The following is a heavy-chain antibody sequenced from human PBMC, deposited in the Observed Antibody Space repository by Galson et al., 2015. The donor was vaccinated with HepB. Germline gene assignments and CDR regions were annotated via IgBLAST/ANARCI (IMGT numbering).Heavy chain of an antibody. CDR2: ISYDGSNK. CDR1: GFTFSSYG. V-gene: IGHV3-30*18. CDR3: AKSDLAP. J-gene: IGHJ5*02. Sequence: SLRLSCAASGFTFSSYGMHWVRQAPGKGLEWVAVISYDGSNKYYADSVKGRFTISRDNSKNTLYLQMNSLRAEDTAVYYCAKSDLAPWGQGTLVTVSS. D-gene: IGHD3-16*01.